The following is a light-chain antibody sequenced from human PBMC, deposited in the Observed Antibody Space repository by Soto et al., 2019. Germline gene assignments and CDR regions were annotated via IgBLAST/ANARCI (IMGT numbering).Light chain of an antibody. CDR1: QDIGSA. Sequence: EVVLTQSPATLSVSPGDRATLSCRASQDIGSAVAWYHQRSGQAPRLLIFDASIRVPTTPARFSGSVSGTDFTLTISSLEPEDFALYYCQQYGSSPLTFGQGTKVDI. V-gene: IGKV3-20*01. CDR3: QQYGSSPLT. J-gene: IGKJ1*01. CDR2: DAS.